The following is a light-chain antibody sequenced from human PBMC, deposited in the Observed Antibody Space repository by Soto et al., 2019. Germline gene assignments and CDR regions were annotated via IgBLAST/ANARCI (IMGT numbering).Light chain of an antibody. CDR3: HQYNKCPLT. CDR1: QSVSSN. V-gene: IGKV3-15*01. CDR2: STS. Sequence: EIVMTQSPATLSVSPGERATLSCRASQSVSSNLAWYQQKPGQAPRLLIYSTSTRATGIPARFSGSGSGTDFTLTIISLQSEDFAVYYCHQYNKCPLTFGGGTKVEIK. J-gene: IGKJ4*02.